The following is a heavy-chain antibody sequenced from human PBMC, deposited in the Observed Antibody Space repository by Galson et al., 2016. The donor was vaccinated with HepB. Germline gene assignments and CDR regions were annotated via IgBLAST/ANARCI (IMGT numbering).Heavy chain of an antibody. CDR1: GLTFTGYA. J-gene: IGHJ4*02. CDR3: ARVGFGRSYGQGFDY. CDR2: ISYDGSNK. D-gene: IGHD3-16*01. V-gene: IGHV3-30*04. Sequence: SLRLSCAASGLTFTGYAIHWVRQAPGKGLEWVAVISYDGSNKYYADSVKGRFTTSRDDSKNTPYLQMDSLRPEDTAVYYCARVGFGRSYGQGFDYWGQGTLVTVSS.